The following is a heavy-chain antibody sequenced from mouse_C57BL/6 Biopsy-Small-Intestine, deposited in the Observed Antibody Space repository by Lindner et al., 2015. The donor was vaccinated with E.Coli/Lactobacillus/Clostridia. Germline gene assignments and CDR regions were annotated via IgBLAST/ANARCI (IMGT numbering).Heavy chain of an antibody. CDR3: TKGFNWDYFDY. V-gene: IGHV5-17*01. J-gene: IGHJ2*01. D-gene: IGHD4-1*01. Sequence: VQLQESGGGLVKPGGSRKLSCAASGFTFSDYGMHWVRQAPEKGLEWIAYIGSDSNTIYYADTVKGRFTISRDNAKNTLFLQMTSLRSEDTAIYYCTKGFNWDYFDYWGQGTTLTVSS. CDR1: GFTFSDYG. CDR2: IGSDSNTI.